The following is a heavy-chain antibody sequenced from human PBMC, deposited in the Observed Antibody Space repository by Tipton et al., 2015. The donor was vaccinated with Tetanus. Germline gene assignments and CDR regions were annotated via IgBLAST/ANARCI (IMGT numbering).Heavy chain of an antibody. V-gene: IGHV4-59*08. CDR3: ARHGDTTDREVDI. Sequence: PGLVKPSETPSLMCNVSGDSISSYYWSWIRQSPGKGLEWIGQIYYTGSANYNPSLKSRVTISVDRSKNQFSLKVNSVTAADTAMYYCARHGDTTDREVDIWGQGTLVTVSS. CDR1: GDSISSYY. CDR2: IYYTGSA. D-gene: IGHD1-26*01. J-gene: IGHJ3*02.